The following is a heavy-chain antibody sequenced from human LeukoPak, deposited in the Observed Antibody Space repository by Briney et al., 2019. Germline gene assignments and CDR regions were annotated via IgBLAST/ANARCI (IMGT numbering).Heavy chain of an antibody. CDR3: ARGRRGGPGIAVAGTLSYYYYYMDV. D-gene: IGHD6-19*01. V-gene: IGHV4-34*01. CDR1: GGSFSGYY. J-gene: IGHJ6*03. Sequence: PSETLSLTCAVYGGSFSGYYWSWIRQPPGKGLEWIGEINHSGSTNYDPSLKSRVTISVDTSKNQFSLKLSSVTAADTAVYYCARGRRGGPGIAVAGTLSYYYYYMDVWGKGTTVTVSS. CDR2: INHSGST.